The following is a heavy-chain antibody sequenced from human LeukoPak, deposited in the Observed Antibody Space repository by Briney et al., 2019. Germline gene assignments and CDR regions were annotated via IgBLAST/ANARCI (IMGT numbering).Heavy chain of an antibody. D-gene: IGHD3-22*01. CDR1: GFTFSSYE. Sequence: GGSLRLSCAASGFTFSSYEMNWVRQAPGKGLEWVSYISSSGSTIYYADSVKGRFTISRDNAKNSLYLQMNSLRAEDTAVYYCARDDYYYDSSRAFDIWGQGTMVTVSS. CDR2: ISSSGSTI. V-gene: IGHV3-48*03. J-gene: IGHJ3*02. CDR3: ARDDYYYDSSRAFDI.